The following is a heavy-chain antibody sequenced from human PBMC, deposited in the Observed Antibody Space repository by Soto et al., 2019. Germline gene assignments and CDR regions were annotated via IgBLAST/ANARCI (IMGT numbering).Heavy chain of an antibody. CDR1: GYTFTGYY. CDR3: ASGYYDSSGYYSSRAHAFDI. Sequence: SVNVSCKASGYTFTGYYMHWVRQAPGQGLEWMGWIIPIFGTANYAQKFQGRVTITADESTSTAYMELSSLRSEDTAVYYCASGYYDSSGYYSSRAHAFDIWGQGTMVTVSS. V-gene: IGHV1-69*13. J-gene: IGHJ3*02. D-gene: IGHD3-22*01. CDR2: IIPIFGTA.